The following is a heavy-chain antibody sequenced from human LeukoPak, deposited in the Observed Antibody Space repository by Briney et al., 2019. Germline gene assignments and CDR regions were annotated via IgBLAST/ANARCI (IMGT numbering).Heavy chain of an antibody. CDR2: ISSSGSPI. V-gene: IGHV3-48*04. CDR3: AGDPLYYYDSSGYYPGAFDI. CDR1: GFTFRTSG. D-gene: IGHD3-22*01. Sequence: GGSLRLSCAASGFTFRTSGMNWVRQAPGKGLEWLSYISSSGSPIYYADSVKGRFTISRDNAKNSLYLQMNSLRAEDTAVYYCAGDPLYYYDSSGYYPGAFDIWGQGTMVTVSS. J-gene: IGHJ3*02.